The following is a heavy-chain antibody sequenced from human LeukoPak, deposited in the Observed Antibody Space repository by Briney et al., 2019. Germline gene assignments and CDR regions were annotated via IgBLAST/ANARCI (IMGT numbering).Heavy chain of an antibody. CDR3: ARDSHSSGWYLIGY. CDR2: INPNSGGT. V-gene: IGHV1-2*06. J-gene: IGHJ4*02. D-gene: IGHD6-19*01. Sequence: ASVKVSCKASGYTFTGYYMHWVRQAPGQGLEWMGRINPNSGGTNYAQKFQGRVTMIRDTSISTAYMELSRLRSDDTAVYYCARDSHSSGWYLIGYWGQGTLVTVSS. CDR1: GYTFTGYY.